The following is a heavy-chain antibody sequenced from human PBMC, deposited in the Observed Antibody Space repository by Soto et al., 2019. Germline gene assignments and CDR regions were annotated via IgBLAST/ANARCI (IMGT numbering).Heavy chain of an antibody. Sequence: EVQLVESGGGLVKPGGSLRLSCAASGFDFSSYSMNWVRQAPGKGLEWVSSINEDSSYIYYAHSLRGRFTISRDNAKESLYLPMNSLRAEDTHVYYCVRDFGWYFRSGYMDVWGDGATVTVSS. CDR2: INEDSSYI. J-gene: IGHJ6*03. CDR1: GFDFSSYS. V-gene: IGHV3-21*02. D-gene: IGHD3-3*01. CDR3: VRDFGWYFRSGYMDV.